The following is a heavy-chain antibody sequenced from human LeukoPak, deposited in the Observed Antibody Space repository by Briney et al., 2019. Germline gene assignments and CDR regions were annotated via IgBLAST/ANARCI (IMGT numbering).Heavy chain of an antibody. CDR2: INSDGSST. D-gene: IGHD3-22*01. V-gene: IGHV3-74*01. CDR1: GSTFSTYW. J-gene: IGHJ4*02. CDR3: TRGYSYLGVDY. Sequence: GGSLRLSCAASGSTFSTYWMHWVRQAPGKGLVWVSRINSDGSSTTYADSVKGRFTISRDNAKNTLYLQMNSLRAEDTAVYYCTRGYSYLGVDYWGQGTLVTVSS.